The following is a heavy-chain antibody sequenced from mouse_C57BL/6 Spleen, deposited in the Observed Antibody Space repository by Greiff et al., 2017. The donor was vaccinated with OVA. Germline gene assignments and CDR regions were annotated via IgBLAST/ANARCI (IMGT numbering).Heavy chain of an antibody. D-gene: IGHD1-1*01. CDR3: ASPILLHAMDY. J-gene: IGHJ4*01. CDR2: IYPGDGDT. Sequence: VKLMESGPELVKPGASVKISCKASGYAFSSSWMNWVKQRPGKGLEWIGRIYPGDGDTNYNGKFKGKATLTADKSSSTAYMQLSSLTSEDSAVYFCASPILLHAMDYWGQGTSVTVSS. V-gene: IGHV1-82*01. CDR1: GYAFSSSW.